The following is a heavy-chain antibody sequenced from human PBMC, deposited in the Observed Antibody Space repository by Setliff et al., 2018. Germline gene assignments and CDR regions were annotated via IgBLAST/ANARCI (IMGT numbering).Heavy chain of an antibody. J-gene: IGHJ4*02. V-gene: IGHV4-61*02. CDR3: VRDRDGYNSPFFDY. CDR2: IYASGST. CDR1: GGSISSGDHY. D-gene: IGHD5-12*01. Sequence: SETLSLTCTVSGGSISSGDHYWSWIRQSAGKGLEWTGRIYASGSTEYNPSLGSRVTISVDTSRNQFSLQLSSVTSADTAVYYCVRDRDGYNSPFFDYWGQGILVTVSS.